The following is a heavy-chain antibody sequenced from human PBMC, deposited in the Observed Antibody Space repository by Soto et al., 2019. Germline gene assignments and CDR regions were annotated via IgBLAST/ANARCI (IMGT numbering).Heavy chain of an antibody. Sequence: PGGSLRLSCAASGFTFSSYWMSWVRQAPGKGLEWVANIKQDGSEKYYVDSVKGRFTISRDNAKNSLYLQMNSLRAEDTAVYYCARDLKDFWSGYYTDYWGQGTLVTVSS. CDR3: ARDLKDFWSGYYTDY. J-gene: IGHJ4*02. CDR2: IKQDGSEK. CDR1: GFTFSSYW. D-gene: IGHD3-3*01. V-gene: IGHV3-7*05.